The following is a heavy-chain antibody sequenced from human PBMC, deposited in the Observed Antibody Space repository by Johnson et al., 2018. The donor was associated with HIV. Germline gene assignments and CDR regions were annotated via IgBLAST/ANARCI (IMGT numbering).Heavy chain of an antibody. CDR3: ATALGYDAFDI. CDR1: GFTFSSYA. Sequence: VQVVESGGGVVQPGRSLRLSCAASGFTFSSYAMHWVRQAPGKGLELVAVISYDGSNKYYADSVTGRFTISRDNSKNTLYLQMNSLRAEDTAVYYCATALGYDAFDIWGQGTMVTVSS. V-gene: IGHV3-30*04. J-gene: IGHJ3*02. CDR2: ISYDGSNK. D-gene: IGHD6-13*01.